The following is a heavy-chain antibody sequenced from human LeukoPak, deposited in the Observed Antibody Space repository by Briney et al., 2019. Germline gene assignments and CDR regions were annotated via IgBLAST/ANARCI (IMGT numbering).Heavy chain of an antibody. CDR2: INHSGST. CDR3: ARVRGLGIPVAP. J-gene: IGHJ4*02. D-gene: IGHD6-19*01. CDR1: GFAVSDYY. V-gene: IGHV4-34*01. Sequence: GSLRLSCAASGFAVSDYYMSWVRQAPGKGLEWIGEINHSGSTNYNPSLQSRVTISVDTSKNQFSLKLSSVTAADTAVYYCARVRGLGIPVAPWGQGTLVTVSS.